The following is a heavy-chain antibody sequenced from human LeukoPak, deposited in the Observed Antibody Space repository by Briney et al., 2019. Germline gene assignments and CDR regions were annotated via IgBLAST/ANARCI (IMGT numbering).Heavy chain of an antibody. CDR2: ISSSSSYI. D-gene: IGHD2-2*01. CDR3: ARAGPPYCSSTSCDGMDV. V-gene: IGHV3-21*01. CDR1: GFTFSSYS. Sequence: GGSLRLSCAASGFTFSSYSMYWVRQAPGKGLEWVSSISSSSSYIYYADSVKGRFTISRDNAKNSLYLQMNSLRAEDTAVYYCARAGPPYCSSTSCDGMDVWGQGTTVTVSS. J-gene: IGHJ6*02.